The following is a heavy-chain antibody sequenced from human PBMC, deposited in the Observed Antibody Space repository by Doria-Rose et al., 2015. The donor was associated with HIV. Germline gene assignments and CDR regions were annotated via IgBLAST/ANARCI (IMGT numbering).Heavy chain of an antibody. CDR2: IWYDGSNK. D-gene: IGHD2-2*01. Sequence: QVQLVQSGGGVVQPGTSLGLSCVASGFTFGSYGMHWVRQAPGKGLEWVAVIWYDGSNKYYGDSVKGRFTVSRDNSKNTLYLQMNSLRVEDTAVYFCAKDTSGWRTGSDYWGQGTLVTVSS. J-gene: IGHJ4*02. CDR3: AKDTSGWRTGSDY. CDR1: GFTFGSYG. V-gene: IGHV3-33*06.